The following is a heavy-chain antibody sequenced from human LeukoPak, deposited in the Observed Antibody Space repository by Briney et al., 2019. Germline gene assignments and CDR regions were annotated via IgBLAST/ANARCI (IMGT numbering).Heavy chain of an antibody. J-gene: IGHJ5*02. CDR2: IIPIFGTA. CDR3: ARVEQQLIAP. D-gene: IGHD6-13*01. CDR1: GVTISNYA. V-gene: IGHV1-69*13. Sequence: ASVKVSCKECGVTISNYALSWVLQAPGQGLEWMGGIIPIFGTANYAQKFQGRVTITADESTSTAYMELSCLRSEDTAVYYCARVEQQLIAPWGQGTLVTVSS.